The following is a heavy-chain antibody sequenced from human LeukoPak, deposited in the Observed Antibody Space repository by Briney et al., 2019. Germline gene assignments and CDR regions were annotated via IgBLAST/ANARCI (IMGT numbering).Heavy chain of an antibody. V-gene: IGHV3-33*01. J-gene: IGHJ6*02. CDR1: GFTFSSYG. D-gene: IGHD2-15*01. CDR2: IWYDGSDK. CDR3: ARVSCTGGSCKPYSYYDMDV. Sequence: GRSLRLSCAASGFTFSSYGMHWVRQAPGKGLEWVAIIWYDGSDKYYADSVKGRFTISRDNSKNTLYLQMNSLRAEDTAVYYCARVSCTGGSCKPYSYYDMDVWGQGTTVTVSS.